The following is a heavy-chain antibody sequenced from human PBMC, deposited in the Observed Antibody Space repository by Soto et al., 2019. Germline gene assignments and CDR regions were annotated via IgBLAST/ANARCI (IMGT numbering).Heavy chain of an antibody. Sequence: QLQLQESGPGLVKPSETLSLTCTVSGGSISSSSYYWGWIRQPPGKGLEWIGSIYYSGSTYYNPSLKSRVTISVDTSKNQFSLKLSSVTAADTAVYYCARHPSYDYGDSALIRNFDYWGQGTLVTVSS. CDR2: IYYSGST. CDR1: GGSISSSSYY. V-gene: IGHV4-39*01. J-gene: IGHJ4*02. CDR3: ARHPSYDYGDSALIRNFDY. D-gene: IGHD4-17*01.